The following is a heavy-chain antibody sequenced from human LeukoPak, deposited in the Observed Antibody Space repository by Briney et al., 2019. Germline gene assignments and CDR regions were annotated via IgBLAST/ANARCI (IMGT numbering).Heavy chain of an antibody. CDR3: ARNGGNSDYDY. Sequence: GSLRLSCVVSGFTFSTSAMSWVRQPPGEGLEWIGEIYHNGATNYNPSLKSRATMLLDKSKNQFFLKLNSVTAADTAVYYCARNGGNSDYDYWGQGTLVTVSA. D-gene: IGHD4-23*01. CDR2: IYHNGAT. V-gene: IGHV4-4*02. J-gene: IGHJ4*02. CDR1: GFTFSTSAM.